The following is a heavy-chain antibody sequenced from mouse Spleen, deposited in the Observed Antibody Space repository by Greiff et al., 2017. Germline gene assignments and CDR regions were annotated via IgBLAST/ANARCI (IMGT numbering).Heavy chain of an antibody. V-gene: IGHV3-6*01. CDR1: GYSITSGYY. J-gene: IGHJ3*01. D-gene: IGHD2-2*01. CDR2: ISYDGSN. Sequence: ESGPGLVKPSQSLSLTCSVTGYSITSGYYWNWIRQFPGNKLEWMGYISYDGSNNYNPSLKNRISITRDTSKNQSFLKLNSVTTEDTATYYCAREKNYGYDGFAYWGQGTLVTVSA. CDR3: AREKNYGYDGFAY.